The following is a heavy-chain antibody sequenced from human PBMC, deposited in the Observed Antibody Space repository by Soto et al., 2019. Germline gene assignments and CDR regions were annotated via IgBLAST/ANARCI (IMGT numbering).Heavy chain of an antibody. J-gene: IGHJ4*02. CDR1: GFTFSSYA. CDR3: AKSSEMASEY. CDR2: ISGSGGST. Sequence: PWGSLRLSCAASGFTFSSYAMSCGRQAPFKWLEWVSAISGSGGSTYYADSVKGRFTISRDNSKNTLYLQMNSLRAEDTAVYYCAKSSEMASEYWGQGTLVTVSS. V-gene: IGHV3-23*01.